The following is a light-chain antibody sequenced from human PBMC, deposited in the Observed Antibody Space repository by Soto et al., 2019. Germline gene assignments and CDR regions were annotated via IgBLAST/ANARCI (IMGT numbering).Light chain of an antibody. J-gene: IGKJ1*01. Sequence: DLQMTQSPSTLSASVGDRVTITCRASQSISSWLAWYQQKPGKAPKLLSYKASILESGVPSRFLGNGSGTEFTLTISSLQPDDFATYYCQQYNSDPWTFGQGTKVEVK. CDR3: QQYNSDPWT. V-gene: IGKV1-5*03. CDR2: KAS. CDR1: QSISSW.